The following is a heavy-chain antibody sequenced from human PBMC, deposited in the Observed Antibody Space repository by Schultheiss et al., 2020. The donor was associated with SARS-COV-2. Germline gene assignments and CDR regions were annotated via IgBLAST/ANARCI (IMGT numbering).Heavy chain of an antibody. V-gene: IGHV3-7*01. CDR1: GFTFSSYW. J-gene: IGHJ6*02. CDR3: ARDQAPSGGSYWGSGRGMDV. Sequence: GGSLRLSCAASGFTFSSYWMSWVRQAPGKGLEWVANIKQDGSEKYYVDSVKGRFTISRDNAKNSLYLQMNSLRAEDTAVYYCARDQAPSGGSYWGSGRGMDVWGQGTTVTVSS. D-gene: IGHD1-26*01. CDR2: IKQDGSEK.